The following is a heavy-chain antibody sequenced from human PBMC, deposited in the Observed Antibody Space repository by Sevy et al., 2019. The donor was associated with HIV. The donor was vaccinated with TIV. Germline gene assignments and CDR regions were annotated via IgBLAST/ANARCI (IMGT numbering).Heavy chain of an antibody. D-gene: IGHD3-22*01. J-gene: IGHJ4*02. V-gene: IGHV3-48*03. Sequence: GGSLRLSCTASGFTFSSYEMNWVRQAPGKGLEWVSSIISSGDTIYYADSVKGRFTVSRDNAKNPLFLQMNSLRAEDTAIYYCARGPHYYYDSSSFFEYWGQGTLVTVSS. CDR3: ARGPHYYYDSSSFFEY. CDR2: IISSGDTI. CDR1: GFTFSSYE.